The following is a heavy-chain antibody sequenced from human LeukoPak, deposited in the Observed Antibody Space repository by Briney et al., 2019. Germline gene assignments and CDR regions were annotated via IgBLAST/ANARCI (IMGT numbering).Heavy chain of an antibody. V-gene: IGHV3-33*08. CDR3: ARGDYYGSRGDY. D-gene: IGHD3-10*01. CDR1: GFTFSRYG. J-gene: IGHJ4*01. CDR2: IWYDGSNK. Sequence: GGSLRLSCAASGFTFSRYGMHWVRQAPGKGLEWVAVIWYDGSNKYYADSVKGRFTISRDNSKNTLYLQMNSLRAEDTAVYYCARGDYYGSRGDYWGQGTLVTVSS.